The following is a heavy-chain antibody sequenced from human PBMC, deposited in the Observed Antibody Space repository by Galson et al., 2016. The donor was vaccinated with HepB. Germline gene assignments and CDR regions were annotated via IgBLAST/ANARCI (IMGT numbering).Heavy chain of an antibody. CDR3: AKVPRLVYATLSAGFDP. CDR2: ISGSGGSK. CDR1: GFTFSGYA. V-gene: IGHV3-23*01. D-gene: IGHD2-8*01. J-gene: IGHJ5*02. Sequence: LRLSCAASGFTFSGYAMTWVRQAPGRGLEWVSGISGSGGSKYYADSVKGRFTISRDNSKNTLYLQMKSLRAEDTAVYYRAKVPRLVYATLSAGFDPWGQGTLVTVSS.